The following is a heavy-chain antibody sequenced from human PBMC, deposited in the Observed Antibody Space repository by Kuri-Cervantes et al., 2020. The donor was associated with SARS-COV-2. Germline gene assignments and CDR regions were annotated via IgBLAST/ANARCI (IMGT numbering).Heavy chain of an antibody. CDR3: ATGFAYSGSYYVVDSLDY. CDR1: GYTFTSYG. D-gene: IGHD1-26*01. V-gene: IGHV1-8*02. Sequence: ASVKVSCKASGYTFTSYGISWVRQAPGQGLEWMGWMNPNSGNTGYAQKFQGRVTMTRNTSISTAYMELSSLRSEDTAVYYCATGFAYSGSYYVVDSLDYWGQGTLVTVSS. J-gene: IGHJ4*02. CDR2: MNPNSGNT.